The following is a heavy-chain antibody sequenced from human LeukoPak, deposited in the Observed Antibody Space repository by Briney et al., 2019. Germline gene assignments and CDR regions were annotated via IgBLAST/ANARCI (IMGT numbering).Heavy chain of an antibody. D-gene: IGHD2-2*01. CDR1: GGSISSGSYY. Sequence: SETLSLTCTVSGGSISSGSYYWSWIRQPAGKGLEWIGRIYTSGSTNYNPSLKSRVTISVDTSKNQFSLKLSSVTAADTAVYYCARAIVVVPAATYYFDYWGQGTLVTVSS. J-gene: IGHJ4*02. CDR3: ARAIVVVPAATYYFDY. V-gene: IGHV4-61*02. CDR2: IYTSGST.